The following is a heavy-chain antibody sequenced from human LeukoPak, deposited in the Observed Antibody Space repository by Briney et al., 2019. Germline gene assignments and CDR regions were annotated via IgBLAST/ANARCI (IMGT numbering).Heavy chain of an antibody. CDR1: GFTFTSSA. Sequence: GASVKVSCKASGFTFTSSAMQWVRQARGKRLEWIGWIAVGSGNTNYAQKFQERVTITRDMSTSTACMELSSLRSEDTAVYYCAAGWVCSGGSCYYYFDYWGQGTLVTVSS. V-gene: IGHV1-58*02. J-gene: IGHJ4*02. D-gene: IGHD2-15*01. CDR2: IAVGSGNT. CDR3: AAGWVCSGGSCYYYFDY.